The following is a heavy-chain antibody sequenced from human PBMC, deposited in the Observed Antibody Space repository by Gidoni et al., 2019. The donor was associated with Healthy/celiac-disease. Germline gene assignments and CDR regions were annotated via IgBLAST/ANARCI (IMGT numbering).Heavy chain of an antibody. CDR2: IAYDGSNK. D-gene: IGHD4-17*01. V-gene: IGHV3-30*04. CDR1: GFTFSSYA. CDR3: ARDPGLDNDYGDYRFYFDY. J-gene: IGHJ4*02. Sequence: QVQLLASGGGVVPPGRSLRLTCAASGFTFSSYAMHWVRQAPGKGLEWVAGIAYDGSNKYYADSVKGRFTISRDNSKNTLYLQMNSLRAEDTAVYYCARDPGLDNDYGDYRFYFDYWGQGTLVTVSS.